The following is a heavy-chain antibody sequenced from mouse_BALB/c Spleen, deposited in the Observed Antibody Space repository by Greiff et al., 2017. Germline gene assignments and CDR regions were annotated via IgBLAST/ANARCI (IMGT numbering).Heavy chain of an antibody. CDR2: ISSGSSTI. J-gene: IGHJ2*01. Sequence: EVKVVESGGGLVQPGGSRKLSCAASGFTFSSFGMHWVRQAPEKGLEWVAYISSGSSTIYYADTVKGRFTISRDNPKNTLFLQMTSLRSEDTAMYYCARDYYYFDYWGQGTTLTVSS. CDR1: GFTFSSFG. D-gene: IGHD1-1*02. CDR3: ARDYYYFDY. V-gene: IGHV5-17*02.